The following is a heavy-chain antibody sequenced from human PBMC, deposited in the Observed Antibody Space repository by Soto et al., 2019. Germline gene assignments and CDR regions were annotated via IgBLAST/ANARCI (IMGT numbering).Heavy chain of an antibody. J-gene: IGHJ6*02. V-gene: IGHV4-34*01. CDR3: ARDILTGLYGMDV. CDR1: GGSFSGYY. D-gene: IGHD3-9*01. CDR2: INHSGST. Sequence: SETLSLTCAVYGGSFSGYYWSWIRQPPGKGLEWIGEINHSGSTNYNPSLKSRVTISVDTSKNQFSLKLSSVTAADTAVYYCARDILTGLYGMDVWGQGTTVTVSS.